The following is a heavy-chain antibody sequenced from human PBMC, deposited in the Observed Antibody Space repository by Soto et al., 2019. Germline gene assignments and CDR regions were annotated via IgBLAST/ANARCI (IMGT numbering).Heavy chain of an antibody. Sequence: QVQLVASGGGVVQPGGSLSLSCVGSGFTFSSYGMHWVRQAPGKGLEWVSVIWYDGSKKAYADSVKGRFTISRDNSKNTLYLQMNSLRAEDAAVYYCARDLFRMDVWGQGTTVTVSS. CDR3: ARDLFRMDV. CDR2: IWYDGSKK. V-gene: IGHV3-33*01. J-gene: IGHJ6*02. CDR1: GFTFSSYG.